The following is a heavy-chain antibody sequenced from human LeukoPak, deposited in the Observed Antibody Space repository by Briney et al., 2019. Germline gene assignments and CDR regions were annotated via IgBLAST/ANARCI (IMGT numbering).Heavy chain of an antibody. Sequence: ESLKISCKGSGYTFTNYFIGWVRQMPGKGLECLGIIYPDDSDTRYRPSFQGHVTISVDKSISTAYLQWSSLKASDTAMYYCARYRWDGMDVWGQGTTVTVSS. CDR3: ARYRWDGMDV. V-gene: IGHV5-51*01. CDR2: IYPDDSDT. J-gene: IGHJ6*02. D-gene: IGHD4-23*01. CDR1: GYTFTNYF.